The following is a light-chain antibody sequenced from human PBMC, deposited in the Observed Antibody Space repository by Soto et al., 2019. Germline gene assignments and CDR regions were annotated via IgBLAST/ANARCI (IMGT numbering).Light chain of an antibody. Sequence: EIVMTQSPATLSVSPGERASLSCRASQSVSTKLSWYRQKPGQAPRLLIYGASTRASAIPARFSGSGSGREFTLTIHSLQSEDFAADYCQQYKNWPHLTFGPGTTVDIK. CDR1: QSVSTK. V-gene: IGKV3-15*01. CDR3: QQYKNWPHLT. J-gene: IGKJ3*01. CDR2: GAS.